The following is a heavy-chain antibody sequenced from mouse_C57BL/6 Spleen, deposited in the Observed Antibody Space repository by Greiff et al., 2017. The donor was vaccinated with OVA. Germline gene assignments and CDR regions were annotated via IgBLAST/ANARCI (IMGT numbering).Heavy chain of an antibody. CDR2: ISYDGSN. V-gene: IGHV3-6*01. D-gene: IGHD2-4*01. J-gene: IGHJ2*01. CDR3: AREDDYDDGGFDY. CDR1: GYSITSGYY. Sequence: ESGPGLVKPSQSLSLTCSVTGYSITSGYYWNWIRQFPGNKLEWMGYISYDGSNNYNPSLKNRISITRDTSKNQLFLKLNSVTTEDTATYYCAREDDYDDGGFDYWGQGTTLTVSS.